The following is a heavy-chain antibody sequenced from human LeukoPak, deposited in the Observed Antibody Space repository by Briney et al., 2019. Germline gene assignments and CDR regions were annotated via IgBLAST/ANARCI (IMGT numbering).Heavy chain of an antibody. CDR2: ISSSGSTT. CDR3: ARRIRAVNQVAQHGDYFWFDP. V-gene: IGHV3-11*01. J-gene: IGHJ5*02. CDR1: ELTFSDYY. Sequence: GGSLRLSCAASELTFSDYYMSWIRQAPGKGLEWIAYISSSGSTTYYADSVKGRFTVSRDIAEKSLYLQMNSLRAEDTAVYYCARRIRAVNQVAQHGDYFWFDPWGQGTLVTVSS. D-gene: IGHD4-17*01.